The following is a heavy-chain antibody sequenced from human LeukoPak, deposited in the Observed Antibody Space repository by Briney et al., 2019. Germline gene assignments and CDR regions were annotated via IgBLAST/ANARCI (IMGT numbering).Heavy chain of an antibody. CDR1: GYSISSGYY. J-gene: IGHJ4*02. D-gene: IGHD1-26*01. Sequence: SETLSLTCTVSGYSISSGYYWGWIRQPPGKGLEWIGSIYHSGSTYYNPSLKSRVTISVDTSKNQFSLKLSSVTAADTAVYYCARAVGTTTGLFDYWGQGALVTVSS. CDR2: IYHSGST. V-gene: IGHV4-38-2*02. CDR3: ARAVGTTTGLFDY.